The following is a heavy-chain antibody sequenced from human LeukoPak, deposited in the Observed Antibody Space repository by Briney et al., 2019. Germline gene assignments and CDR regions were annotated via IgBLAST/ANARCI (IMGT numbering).Heavy chain of an antibody. CDR1: GFTFSSYG. J-gene: IGHJ5*02. V-gene: IGHV3-21*01. D-gene: IGHD3-10*01. Sequence: GGSLRLSCAASGFTFSSYGMSWVRQAPGKGLEWVSSISSSSDYIYYADSVKGRFTISRDNSKNTLYLQMNSLRVEDTAVYYCAKDLMRDKWFGESWGQGTLVTVSS. CDR2: ISSSSDYI. CDR3: AKDLMRDKWFGES.